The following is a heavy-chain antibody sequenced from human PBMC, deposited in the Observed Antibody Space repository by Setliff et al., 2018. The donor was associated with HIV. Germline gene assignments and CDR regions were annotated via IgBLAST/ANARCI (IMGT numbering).Heavy chain of an antibody. J-gene: IGHJ4*02. CDR2: IKQDGSEK. V-gene: IGHV3-7*01. D-gene: IGHD3-22*01. CDR3: ARDAPITLIVVVSGIDY. Sequence: GGSLRLSCAASGFIFSSDWRSCVRQAPGKGLEWVGNIKQDGSEKYYVDSVKGRLTISRDNAKNSRYLQMNSLRAEDMAVYYCARDAPITLIVVVSGIDYWGQGKMVTASS. CDR1: GFIFSSDW.